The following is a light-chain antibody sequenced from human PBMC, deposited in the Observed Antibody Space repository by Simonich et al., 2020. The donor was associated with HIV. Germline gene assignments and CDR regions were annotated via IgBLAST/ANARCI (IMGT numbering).Light chain of an antibody. Sequence: DIVMTQSPATLSVSPGERATLSCRASQSVSSNLAWYQQKPGQAPRLLIYGASTRATGIPARFSGSGSGTEFTLTIGSIQPDDFATYYCQQYNTYSPWPFGQGTKVEIK. CDR1: QSVSSN. CDR2: GAS. J-gene: IGKJ1*01. V-gene: IGKV3-15*01. CDR3: QQYNTYSPWP.